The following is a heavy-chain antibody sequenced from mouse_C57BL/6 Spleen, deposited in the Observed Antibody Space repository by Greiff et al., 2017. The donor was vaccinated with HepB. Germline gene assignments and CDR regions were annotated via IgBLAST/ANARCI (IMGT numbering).Heavy chain of an antibody. CDR1: GYTFTDYN. J-gene: IGHJ3*01. D-gene: IGHD1-1*01. V-gene: IGHV1-22*01. CDR3: AREGYYYGSSSSWFAY. Sequence: EVQLQQSGPELVKPGASVKMSCKASGYTFTDYNMHWVKQSHGKSLEWIGYINPNNGGTSYNQKFKGKATLTVNKSSRTAYMELRSLTSEDSAVYYCAREGYYYGSSSSWFAYWGQGTLVTVSA. CDR2: INPNNGGT.